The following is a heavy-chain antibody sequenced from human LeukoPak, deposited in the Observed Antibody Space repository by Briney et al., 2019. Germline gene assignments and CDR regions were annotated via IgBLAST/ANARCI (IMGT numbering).Heavy chain of an antibody. CDR1: GFTFSNSL. D-gene: IGHD2-2*01. CDR2: IKCDGSEK. CDR3: VRGVGSSTSCYVRAFDI. J-gene: IGHJ3*02. V-gene: IGHV3-52*01. Sequence: GGSLRLSCAASGFTFSNSLMHWVCQAPEKGLEWVADIKCDGSEKCYVDSVKGRLTISRDNAKNSLYLQVNSLRAEDMTVYYCVRGVGSSTSCYVRAFDIWGQGTKVTVSS.